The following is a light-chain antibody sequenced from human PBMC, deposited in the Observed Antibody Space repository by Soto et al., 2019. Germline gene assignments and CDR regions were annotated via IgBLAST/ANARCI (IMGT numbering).Light chain of an antibody. CDR3: SSYTSSSIVV. CDR2: DVS. Sequence: QSALTQPASVSGSPGQSITISCTGTSSDVGGYNYVSWYQQRPGKAPKLMIYDVSNRPSGVSNRFSGSKSGNTASLTISGLQAEDEADYYCSSYTSSSIVVFGGGTKLTVL. CDR1: SSDVGGYNY. J-gene: IGLJ2*01. V-gene: IGLV2-14*01.